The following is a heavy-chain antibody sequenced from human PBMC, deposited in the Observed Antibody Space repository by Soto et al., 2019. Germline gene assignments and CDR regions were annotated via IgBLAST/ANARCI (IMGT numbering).Heavy chain of an antibody. CDR2: IGTAGDT. CDR1: GFTFSSYD. Sequence: EVQLVESGGGLVQPGGSLRLSCAASGFTFSSYDMHWVRQATGKGLEWVSAIGTAGDTYYPGSVKGRFTISRENAKNSLYIQMNSLRARDTAVYYCARGRKTGTTPSLWLDPWGQGTLVTVSS. J-gene: IGHJ5*02. V-gene: IGHV3-13*01. D-gene: IGHD1-1*01. CDR3: ARGRKTGTTPSLWLDP.